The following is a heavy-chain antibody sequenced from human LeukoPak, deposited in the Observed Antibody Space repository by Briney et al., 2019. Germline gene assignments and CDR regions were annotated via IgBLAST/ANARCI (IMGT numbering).Heavy chain of an antibody. CDR2: INHSGST. Sequence: SETLSLTCAVYGGSFSGYYWSWIRQPPGKGLEWIGEINHSGSTNYNPSLKSRVTISVDTSKNQFSLKLSSVTAADTAVYYCASLSTVTTTFDYWGQGTLVTVSS. D-gene: IGHD4-17*01. J-gene: IGHJ4*02. V-gene: IGHV4-34*01. CDR3: ASLSTVTTTFDY. CDR1: GGSFSGYY.